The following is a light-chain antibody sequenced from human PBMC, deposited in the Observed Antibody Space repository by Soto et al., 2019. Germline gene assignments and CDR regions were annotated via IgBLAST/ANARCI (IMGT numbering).Light chain of an antibody. Sequence: EILMTQSRATLSVSPGERATLSCRASQSVSSNLAWYQQKPGQAPRLLIYGASTRATGIPARFSGSGSGTEFTLTISSLQSEDFAIYYCQQYNNWPPITLGQGTRLEIK. V-gene: IGKV3-15*01. CDR1: QSVSSN. CDR3: QQYNNWPPIT. J-gene: IGKJ5*01. CDR2: GAS.